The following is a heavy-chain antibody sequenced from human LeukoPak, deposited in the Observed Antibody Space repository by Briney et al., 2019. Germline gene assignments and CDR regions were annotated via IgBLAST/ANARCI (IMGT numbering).Heavy chain of an antibody. CDR2: IYYSGST. CDR1: GGSISSGDYY. D-gene: IGHD3-22*01. Sequence: SETLSLTCTVSGGSISSGDYYWGWIRQPRGRGLEWIGYIYYSGSTYYNPSLKSRVTISVDTSKNQFSLKLSSVTAADTAVYYCARRPYDSSGYYFHYFDYWGQGTLVTVSS. J-gene: IGHJ4*02. V-gene: IGHV4-30-4*08. CDR3: ARRPYDSSGYYFHYFDY.